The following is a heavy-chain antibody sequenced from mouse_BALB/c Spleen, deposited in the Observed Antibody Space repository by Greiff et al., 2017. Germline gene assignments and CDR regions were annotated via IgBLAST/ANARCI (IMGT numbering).Heavy chain of an antibody. Sequence: EVKVIESGGGLVQPGGSLKLSCAASGFDFSRYWMSWVRQAPGKGLEWIGEINPDSSTINYTPSLKDKFIISRDNAKNTLYLQMSKVRSEDTALYYCARTARATSYYAMDYWGQGTSVTVSS. D-gene: IGHD3-1*01. CDR3: ARTARATSYYAMDY. J-gene: IGHJ4*01. CDR2: INPDSSTI. CDR1: GFDFSRYW. V-gene: IGHV4-1*02.